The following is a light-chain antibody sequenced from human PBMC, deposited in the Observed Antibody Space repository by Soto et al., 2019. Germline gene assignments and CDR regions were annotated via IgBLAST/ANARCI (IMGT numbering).Light chain of an antibody. CDR3: QQRHMWPIP. CDR1: QSFRGL. Sequence: EVVLTQSSVTLSLSSGERDTLSCRASQSFRGLLAWYKQKPGQAPRLLIYDAHNRATGIPPRFSGSGSGPDFTLPISSLDPEDSAVLYCQQRHMWPIPFGQGTRLEI. CDR2: DAH. V-gene: IGKV3-11*01. J-gene: IGKJ5*01.